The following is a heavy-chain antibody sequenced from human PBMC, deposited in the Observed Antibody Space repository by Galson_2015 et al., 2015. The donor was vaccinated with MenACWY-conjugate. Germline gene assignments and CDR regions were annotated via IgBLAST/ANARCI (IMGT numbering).Heavy chain of an antibody. V-gene: IGHV3-15*01. J-gene: IGHJ6*03. CDR2: IKSQTDGGKI. CDR3: TTHKPDSWGGLLFHFYMDV. D-gene: IGHD2-21*01. Sequence: PGKGLEWVGRIKSQTDGGKIDYAAPVKGRFTISRDDSKNTLYLQINSLKIEDTAVYYCTTHKPDSWGGLLFHFYMDVWGKGTTVT.